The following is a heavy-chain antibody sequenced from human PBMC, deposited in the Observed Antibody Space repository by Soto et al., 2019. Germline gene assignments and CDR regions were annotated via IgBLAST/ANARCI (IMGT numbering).Heavy chain of an antibody. CDR3: ARIRESVMVRRVGKDGMDV. Sequence: SETLALTCAVSGGSISSSNWWSWVRQPPGKGLEWIGEIYHSGSTNYNPSLKSRVTISLDKSKDQFSLKLSSVTAADTAVYYCARIRESVMVRRVGKDGMDVWGQGTTVTVS. J-gene: IGHJ6*02. CDR2: IYHSGST. CDR1: GGSISSSNW. D-gene: IGHD3-10*01. V-gene: IGHV4-4*02.